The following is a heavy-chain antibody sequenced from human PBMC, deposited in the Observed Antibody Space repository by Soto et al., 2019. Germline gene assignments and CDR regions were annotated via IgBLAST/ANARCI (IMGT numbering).Heavy chain of an antibody. J-gene: IGHJ6*03. CDR1: GFTFSSYS. CDR3: AREGPYGDYADYYYMDV. V-gene: IGHV3-48*01. CDR2: ISSSSSTI. D-gene: IGHD4-17*01. Sequence: GGSLRLSCAASGFTFSSYSMNWVRQAPGKGLEWVSYISSSSSTIYYADSVKGRFTISRDNAKNSQYLQMNSLRAEDTAVYYCAREGPYGDYADYYYMDVWGKGTTVTVSS.